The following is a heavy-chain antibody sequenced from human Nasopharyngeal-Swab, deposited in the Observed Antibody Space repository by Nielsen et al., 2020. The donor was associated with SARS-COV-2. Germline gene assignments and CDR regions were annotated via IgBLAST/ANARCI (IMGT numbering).Heavy chain of an antibody. J-gene: IGHJ4*02. CDR1: GYTLTELS. D-gene: IGHD3-22*01. Sequence: ASVKVSCKVSGYTLTELSMHWVRQAPGKGLEWMGGFDPEDGETIYSQKFQGRVTITRDTSASTAYMELSSLRSEDTAVYYCARGGLLYYYDSSGYFFLDYWGQGTLVTVSS. CDR3: ARGGLLYYYDSSGYFFLDY. CDR2: FDPEDGET. V-gene: IGHV1-24*01.